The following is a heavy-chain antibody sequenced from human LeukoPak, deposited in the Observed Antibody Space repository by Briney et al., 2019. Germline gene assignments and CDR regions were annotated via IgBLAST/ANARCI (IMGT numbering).Heavy chain of an antibody. CDR3: AKGYDFWSPYMDV. V-gene: IGHV3-48*01. J-gene: IGHJ6*03. CDR1: GFTFSSYA. D-gene: IGHD3-3*01. Sequence: PGGSLRLSCAASGFTFSSYAMNWVRQAPGKGLEWGSYISRSSSTIYYADSVKGRFTISRDNSKNTLYLQMNSLRAEDTAVYYCAKGYDFWSPYMDVWGKGTTVTVSS. CDR2: ISRSSSTI.